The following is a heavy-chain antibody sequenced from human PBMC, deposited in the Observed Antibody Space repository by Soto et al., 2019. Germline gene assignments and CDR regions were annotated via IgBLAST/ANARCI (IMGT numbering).Heavy chain of an antibody. J-gene: IGHJ4*02. Sequence: QLQLQESGPGLVKPSETLSLTCTVSGGSISSRSYYWGWIRQPPGKWLEWIGSIYYSGSTHYNPSLKSRVTISVDTCKNQFSLKLSSVTAADTAVDYCATGEMATITMYDYWCQATLVTVSS. D-gene: IGHD5-12*01. CDR2: IYYSGST. V-gene: IGHV4-39*01. CDR1: GGSISSRSYY. CDR3: ATGEMATITMYDY.